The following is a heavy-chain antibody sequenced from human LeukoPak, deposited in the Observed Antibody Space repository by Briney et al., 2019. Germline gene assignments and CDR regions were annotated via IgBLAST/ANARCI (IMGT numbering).Heavy chain of an antibody. D-gene: IGHD6-13*01. V-gene: IGHV4-59*01. Sequence: PSETLSLTCTVSVGSIGSFYWSWIRQPPGKGLEWIGYIYSSGSTKYHPSLKSRVTMSVDTSKNQFSLRLSSVTAADTAVYYCARVTGYMTEDYFDYWGQGTLITVSS. CDR1: VGSIGSFY. CDR2: IYSSGST. J-gene: IGHJ4*02. CDR3: ARVTGYMTEDYFDY.